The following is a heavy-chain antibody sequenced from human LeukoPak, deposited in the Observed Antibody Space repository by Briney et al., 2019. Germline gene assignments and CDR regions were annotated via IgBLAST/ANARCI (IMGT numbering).Heavy chain of an antibody. CDR2: INPNRGGT. CDR1: GSTFTGFA. D-gene: IGHD3-3*01. J-gene: IGHJ2*01. V-gene: IGHV1-2*02. CDR3: ARDRSITIFGVVTLDWYFDL. Sequence: ASVNVSCKASGSTFTGFAVSWVRQAPGQGLEWMGWINPNRGGTKYAQKFQGRVTMTRDTSISTAYMELSSLRSDDTAVYYCARDRSITIFGVVTLDWYFDLWGRGTLVTVSS.